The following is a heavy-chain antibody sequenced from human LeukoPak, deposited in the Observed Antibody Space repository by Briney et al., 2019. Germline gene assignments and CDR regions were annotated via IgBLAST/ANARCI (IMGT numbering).Heavy chain of an antibody. V-gene: IGHV4-59*08. D-gene: IGHD3-22*01. CDR2: IYYSRST. CDR1: GGSISSYY. Sequence: SETLSLTCTVSGGSISSYYWSWIRQPPGKGLEWIGYIYYSRSTNYNPSLKSRVTISVDTSKNQFSLKLSSVTAADTAVYFCAKLHSSGYLDYWGQGTLVTVSS. J-gene: IGHJ4*02. CDR3: AKLHSSGYLDY.